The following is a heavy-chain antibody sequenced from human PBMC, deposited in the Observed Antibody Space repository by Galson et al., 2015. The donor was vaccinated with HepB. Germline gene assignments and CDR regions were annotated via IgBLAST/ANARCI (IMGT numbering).Heavy chain of an antibody. CDR2: IDPSDSYI. V-gene: IGHV5-10-1*01. J-gene: IGHJ6*03. D-gene: IGHD2-21*01. Sequence: QSGAEVKKPGESLRISCKASGYNFINYWISWVRQTPGKGLEWMGRIDPSDSYINYSPSFEGHVTISTDNSGSTAYLQWSNLKASDTAMYFCARHLLIGRIREYDMDVWGQGTRVTVSS. CDR3: ARHLLIGRIREYDMDV. CDR1: GYNFINYW.